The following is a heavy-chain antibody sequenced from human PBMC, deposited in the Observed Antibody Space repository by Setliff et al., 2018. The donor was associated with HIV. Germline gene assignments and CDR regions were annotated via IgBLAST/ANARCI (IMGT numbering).Heavy chain of an antibody. CDR1: GYTLTELS. D-gene: IGHD3-16*01. J-gene: IGHJ4*02. Sequence: ASVKVSCKISGYTLTELSIHWVRQAPGKGLEWMANFDPEDGETFYAQKFQGRLTMTEDTSTDTAYMELSSLRSDDTAMYYCARAFGPLDWGQGTLVTVSS. V-gene: IGHV1-24*01. CDR3: ARAFGPLD. CDR2: FDPEDGET.